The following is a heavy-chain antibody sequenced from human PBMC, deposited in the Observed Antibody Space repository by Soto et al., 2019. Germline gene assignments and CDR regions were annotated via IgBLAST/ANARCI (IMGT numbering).Heavy chain of an antibody. J-gene: IGHJ4*02. CDR1: GYSFTSYW. CDR2: IYPGDSDT. Sequence: GESLKISCKGSGYSFTSYWIGWVRQMPGKGLEWMGIIYPGDSDTRYSPSFQGQVTISADKSISTAYLQWSSLKASDTAMDYCARQYYGSGSYHYFDYWGQGTLVTVSS. CDR3: ARQYYGSGSYHYFDY. D-gene: IGHD3-10*01. V-gene: IGHV5-51*01.